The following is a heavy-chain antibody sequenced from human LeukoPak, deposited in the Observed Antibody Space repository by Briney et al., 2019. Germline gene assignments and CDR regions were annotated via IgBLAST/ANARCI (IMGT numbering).Heavy chain of an antibody. CDR3: ARRTHDYGDSRFDY. V-gene: IGHV4-59*01. CDR2: IYYSGST. D-gene: IGHD4-17*01. CDR1: GRSISSYY. Sequence: PSETLSLTCTVSGRSISSYYRRWIRQPPGKGLEWIGDIYYSGSTNYNPSLKSRVTISVDTSKNQFSRKLSSVTAADAAVYYCARRTHDYGDSRFDYWGQGTLVTVST. J-gene: IGHJ4*02.